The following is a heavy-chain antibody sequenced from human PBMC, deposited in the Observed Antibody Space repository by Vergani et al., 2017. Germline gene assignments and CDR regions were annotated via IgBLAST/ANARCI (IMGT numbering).Heavy chain of an antibody. Sequence: QVQLVESGGGVVQPGGSLRLSCIASGFTFRIYGMHWVRQAPGKGLEWVAFIRYDGTKRFYGDSVKGRFTISRDNSQTTVFLQMNSLRADDSAVYYCARDGTILEYYYYYYMDVWGKGTTVTVSS. CDR3: ARDGTILEYYYYYYMDV. CDR2: IRYDGTKR. J-gene: IGHJ6*03. V-gene: IGHV3-30*02. D-gene: IGHD3-3*01. CDR1: GFTFRIYG.